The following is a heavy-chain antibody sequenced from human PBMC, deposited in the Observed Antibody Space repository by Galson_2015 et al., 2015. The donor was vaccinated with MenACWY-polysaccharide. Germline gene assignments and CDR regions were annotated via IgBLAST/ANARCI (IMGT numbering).Heavy chain of an antibody. J-gene: IGHJ4*02. CDR1: GFSFSTYP. CDR3: ARAAWLDF. CDR2: ISSSSKTI. D-gene: IGHD5-24*01. Sequence: SLRLSCAASGFSFSTYPMNWVRQAPGKGLEWVSHISSSSKTIYYADSVKGRFTISRDNVENSLYLQMNSLRAEDTAVYYCARAAWLDFWGQGTLVTVSS. V-gene: IGHV3-48*01.